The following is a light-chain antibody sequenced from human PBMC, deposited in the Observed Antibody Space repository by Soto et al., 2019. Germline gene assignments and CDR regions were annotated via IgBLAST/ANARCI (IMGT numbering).Light chain of an antibody. CDR1: QTVSSQ. CDR3: QQRSSWPT. V-gene: IGKV3-11*01. CDR2: DAS. J-gene: IGKJ1*01. Sequence: VLTQSPATLSLSPGERATLSCRASQTVSSQLAWYQQKPGQAPRLFIYDASKRATGVPGRFSGSGSGTEFTLTIGSLEPDDVAVYYCQQRSSWPTVGQGTRVEIK.